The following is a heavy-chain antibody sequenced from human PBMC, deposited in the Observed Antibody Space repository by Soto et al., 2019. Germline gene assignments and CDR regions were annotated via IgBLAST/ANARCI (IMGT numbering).Heavy chain of an antibody. CDR2: ISWNSGSI. V-gene: IGHV3-9*01. D-gene: IGHD3-10*01. CDR3: AKGSSGGYYYGMDV. J-gene: IGHJ6*02. CDR1: GFTFDDYA. Sequence: EVQLVESGGGLVQPGRSLRLSCAASGFTFDDYAMHWVRQAPGKGLEWGSGISWNSGSIGYADSVKGRITISRDNAKNALYLQMNSLRAEDTALYYCAKGSSGGYYYGMDVWGQGTTVTVSS.